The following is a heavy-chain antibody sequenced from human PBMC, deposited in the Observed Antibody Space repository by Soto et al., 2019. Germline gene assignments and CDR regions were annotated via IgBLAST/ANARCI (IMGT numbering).Heavy chain of an antibody. J-gene: IGHJ4*02. D-gene: IGHD2-2*01. V-gene: IGHV3-23*01. CDR2: ISGSGGST. Sequence: GGSLRLSCAASGFTFSSYAMSWVRQAPGKGLEWVSAISGSGGSTYYADSVKGRFTISRDNSKNTLYLQMNSLRAEDTAVYYCAMTFYCSSTSCYAGTFDYWGQGTLVTVSS. CDR1: GFTFSSYA. CDR3: AMTFYCSSTSCYAGTFDY.